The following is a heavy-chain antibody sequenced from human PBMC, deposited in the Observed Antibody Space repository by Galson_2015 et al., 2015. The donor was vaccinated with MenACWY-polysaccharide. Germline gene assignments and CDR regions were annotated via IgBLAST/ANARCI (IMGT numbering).Heavy chain of an antibody. Sequence: QSGAEVKKPGESLQISCKGSGNSFSSHWIGWVRQVPGKGPEWMGIIYPGDSDTRYSPSFQGQVTISADKSLNTAYLQWNSLKASDTAIYYCARRWTGFGSGWIDSWGQGTLVTVSS. CDR1: GNSFSSHW. CDR2: IYPGDSDT. D-gene: IGHD6-19*01. CDR3: ARRWTGFGSGWIDS. J-gene: IGHJ4*02. V-gene: IGHV5-51*03.